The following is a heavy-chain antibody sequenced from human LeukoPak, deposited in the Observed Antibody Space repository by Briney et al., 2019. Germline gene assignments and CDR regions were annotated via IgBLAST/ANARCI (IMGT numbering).Heavy chain of an antibody. D-gene: IGHD1-26*01. J-gene: IGHJ5*02. CDR3: ARVRGGSYHNWFDP. CDR2: IYTSGST. CDR1: GGSISSGGYY. Sequence: SQTLSLTCTVSGGSISSGGYYWSWIRQPAGEGLEWIGRIYTSGSTNYNPSLKSRVTMSVDTSKNQFSLRLSSVTAADTAVYYCARVRGGSYHNWFDPWGQGTLVTVSS. V-gene: IGHV4-61*02.